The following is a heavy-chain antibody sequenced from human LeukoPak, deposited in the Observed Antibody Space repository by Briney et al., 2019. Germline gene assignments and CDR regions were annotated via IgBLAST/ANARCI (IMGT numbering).Heavy chain of an antibody. J-gene: IGHJ4*02. CDR1: GFTFGDYA. CDR3: AKGVSGHYDILTGYDY. D-gene: IGHD3-9*01. V-gene: IGHV3-23*01. Sequence: GGSLRLSCTASGFTFGDYAMSWVRQAPGKGLEWVSGISGSGGSTYYADSVKGRFTISRDNSKNTVYLQMNSLRAEDTAVYYCAKGVSGHYDILTGYDYWGQGTLVTVSS. CDR2: ISGSGGST.